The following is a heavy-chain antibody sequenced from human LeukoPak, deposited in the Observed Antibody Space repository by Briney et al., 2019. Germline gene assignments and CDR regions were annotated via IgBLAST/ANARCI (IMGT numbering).Heavy chain of an antibody. CDR2: IDYSGST. CDR1: DGAISSYY. CDR3: ARGTDSSGYDAFDI. J-gene: IGHJ3*02. D-gene: IGHD3-22*01. V-gene: IGHV4-59*01. Sequence: SETLSLTCTVADGAISSYYWSWIRQPPGKGLEWIGSIDYSGSTNYNPSRKSPVTISVDTPKNQFSLKLSSVTAADTALFYCARGTDSSGYDAFDIWGQGTMVTVSS.